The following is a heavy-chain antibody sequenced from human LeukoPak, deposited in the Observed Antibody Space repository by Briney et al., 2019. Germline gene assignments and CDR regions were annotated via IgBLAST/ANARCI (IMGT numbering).Heavy chain of an antibody. Sequence: GGSLRLSCAASGFTFSSYGMHWVRQAPGKGLEGVAFIRYDGSNKYYADSVKGRFTISRDNSKNTLYLQMNSLRAEDTAVYYCAKSQWELRWYWFDPWGQGTLVTVSS. J-gene: IGHJ5*02. CDR3: AKSQWELRWYWFDP. CDR2: IRYDGSNK. CDR1: GFTFSSYG. D-gene: IGHD1-26*01. V-gene: IGHV3-30*02.